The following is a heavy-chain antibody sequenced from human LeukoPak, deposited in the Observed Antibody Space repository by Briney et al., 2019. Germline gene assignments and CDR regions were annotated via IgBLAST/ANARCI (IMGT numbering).Heavy chain of an antibody. CDR2: IISIFGTA. J-gene: IGHJ6*03. CDR3: ARGAILDYYYYYMDV. CDR1: GGTFSSYA. Sequence: ASVKVSCKASGGTFSSYAISWVRQAPGQGLEWMGGIISIFGTANYAQKFQGRVTITADESTSTAYMELSSLRSEDTAVYYCARGAILDYYYYYMDVWGKGTTVTVSS. V-gene: IGHV1-69*13. D-gene: IGHD1-26*01.